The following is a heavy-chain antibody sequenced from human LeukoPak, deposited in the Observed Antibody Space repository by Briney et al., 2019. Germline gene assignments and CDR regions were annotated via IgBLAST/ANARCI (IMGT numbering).Heavy chain of an antibody. V-gene: IGHV4-39*07. CDR3: ARSIPVDIAMDLFDY. CDR1: GGSISSNNYY. CDR2: IYYSGST. Sequence: SETLSLTCTVSGGSISSNNYYWGWIRQPPGKGLEWIGSIYYSGSTYYNPSLKSRVTISVDTSKNQFSLKLSSVTAADTAVYYCARSIPVDIAMDLFDYWGQGTLVTVSS. D-gene: IGHD5-18*01. J-gene: IGHJ4*02.